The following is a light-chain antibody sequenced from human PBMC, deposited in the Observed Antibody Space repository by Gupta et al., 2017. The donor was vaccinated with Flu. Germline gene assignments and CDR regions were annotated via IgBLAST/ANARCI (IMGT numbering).Light chain of an antibody. J-gene: IGKJ1*01. CDR2: AAS. CDR3: QQRYSTPWT. V-gene: IGKV1-39*01. Sequence: DIQMTQSPSSLSASVGDRVTITCRASQSISSYLNWYQQKPGKAPKLLIYAASRSQSGVPSRFSGSASGTDFTLTISILQPEDFATYYCQQRYSTPWTFGQGTRLEIK. CDR1: QSISSY.